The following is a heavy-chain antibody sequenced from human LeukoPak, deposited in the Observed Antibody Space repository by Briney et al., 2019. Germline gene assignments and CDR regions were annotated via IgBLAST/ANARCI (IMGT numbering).Heavy chain of an antibody. V-gene: IGHV1-18*01. Sequence: ASVKVSCKASGYTFTSYGISWVRQAPGQGLEWMGWISAYNGNTNYAQKLQGRVTMTTDTSTSTAYMELRSLRSGDTAVYYCARDLRMEYQLPFDYWGQGTLVTVSS. CDR2: ISAYNGNT. J-gene: IGHJ4*02. D-gene: IGHD2-2*01. CDR3: ARDLRMEYQLPFDY. CDR1: GYTFTSYG.